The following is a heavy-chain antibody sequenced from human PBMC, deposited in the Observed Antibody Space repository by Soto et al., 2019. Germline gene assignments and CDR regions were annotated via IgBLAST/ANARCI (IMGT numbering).Heavy chain of an antibody. CDR2: IYYSGTT. J-gene: IGHJ4*02. CDR3: ASHDNGHSSGRLYY. V-gene: IGHV4-59*08. CDR1: GGSISSNY. Sequence: SENLSLTCGGSGGSISSNYWGWIRHPPGKGLEGIAYIYYSGTTNYNPSLKSRVTISVDTSKNQFSLKLRSVTAADTAVYYCASHDNGHSSGRLYYWGQGTLVSVSS. D-gene: IGHD6-19*01.